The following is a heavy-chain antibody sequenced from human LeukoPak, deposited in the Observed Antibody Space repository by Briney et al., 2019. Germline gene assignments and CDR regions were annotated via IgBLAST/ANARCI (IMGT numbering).Heavy chain of an antibody. D-gene: IGHD2-15*01. CDR1: VGSISSYD. V-gene: IGHV4-59*13. Sequence: PSETQSLTCTVCVGSISSYDWSWIRQPRGGGLECIGYNYYSGSTNYNPSLKSRVPLSLDTSKNQFSLKLSSVTAADTAVYYCARDDCSGGSCYLPSGYFDLWGRGTLVTVSS. CDR3: ARDDCSGGSCYLPSGYFDL. J-gene: IGHJ2*01. CDR2: NYYSGST.